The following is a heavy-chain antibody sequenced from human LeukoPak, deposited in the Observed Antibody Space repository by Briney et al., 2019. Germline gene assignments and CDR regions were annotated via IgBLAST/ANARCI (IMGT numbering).Heavy chain of an antibody. J-gene: IGHJ4*02. Sequence: SGTLSLTCTASGGSISGYYWSWIRQPPGKGLEWIGYINYSGSTNYNPSLKSRVTISVDTSKNQFSLKLSSVTAADTAVYYCAGRGTALPVWGQGTLVTVSS. CDR1: GGSISGYY. CDR2: INYSGST. D-gene: IGHD1-26*01. V-gene: IGHV4-59*08. CDR3: AGRGTALPV.